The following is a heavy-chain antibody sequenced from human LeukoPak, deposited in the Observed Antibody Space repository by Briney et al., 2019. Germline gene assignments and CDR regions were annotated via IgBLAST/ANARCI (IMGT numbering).Heavy chain of an antibody. CDR3: ARDYYGSGSYFAFDI. Sequence: PSETLSLTCTVSGGSISSYYWSWIRQPAGKGLEWIGRIYTSGSTNYNPSLKSRVTMSVDTSKNQFSLKLSSVTAADTAVYYCARDYYGSGSYFAFDIWGQGTMVTVSS. CDR2: IYTSGST. CDR1: GGSISSYY. D-gene: IGHD3-10*01. J-gene: IGHJ3*02. V-gene: IGHV4-4*07.